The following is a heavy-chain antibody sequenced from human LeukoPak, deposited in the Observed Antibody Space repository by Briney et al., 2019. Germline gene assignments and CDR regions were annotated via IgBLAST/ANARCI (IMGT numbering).Heavy chain of an antibody. V-gene: IGHV3-23*01. CDR3: AKPARTDYVDY. J-gene: IGHJ4*02. CDR1: GFTFSGSA. CDR2: INGGGSST. D-gene: IGHD1-14*01. Sequence: PGGSLRLSCAASGFTFSGSAMHWVRQAPGKGLEWVSAINGGGSSTYYADSVKGRFTISRDNSKNTLYLQMNSLRAEDTAVYYCAKPARTDYVDYWGQGTLVTVSS.